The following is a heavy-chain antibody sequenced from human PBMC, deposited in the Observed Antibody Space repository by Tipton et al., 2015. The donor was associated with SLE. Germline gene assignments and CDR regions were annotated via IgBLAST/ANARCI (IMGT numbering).Heavy chain of an antibody. D-gene: IGHD1-26*01. CDR1: GDSISSDH. Sequence: TLSLTCSVSGDSISSDHWSWIRQPPGKGLEWIGYIYYSGSTNYNPSLKSRVTMSVDTSMNQFSLKLRSVTAADTAVYYCAREIRYGGSYDYFDPWGQGILVTVSS. CDR3: AREIRYGGSYDYFDP. V-gene: IGHV4-59*01. CDR2: IYYSGST. J-gene: IGHJ5*02.